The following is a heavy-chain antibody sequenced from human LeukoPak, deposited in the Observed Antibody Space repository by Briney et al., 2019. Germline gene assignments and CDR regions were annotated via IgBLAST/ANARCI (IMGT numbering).Heavy chain of an antibody. CDR1: GFSFSAYN. D-gene: IGHD3-22*01. Sequence: PGGSLRLSCAASGFSFSAYNINWVRQAPGKGLEWVSCISPSGDHRYYADSVRGRFTISRNNAKNSVYLQMNSLRAEETDVYYCARDAAYFDSSGYYPDPLDYWGQGTLVSVSS. J-gene: IGHJ4*02. V-gene: IGHV3-21*01. CDR2: ISPSGDHR. CDR3: ARDAAYFDSSGYYPDPLDY.